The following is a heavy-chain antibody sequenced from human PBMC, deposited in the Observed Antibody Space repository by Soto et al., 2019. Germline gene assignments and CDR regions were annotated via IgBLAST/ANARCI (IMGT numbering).Heavy chain of an antibody. CDR3: ARGAYSSSWYDDYYYGMYF. CDR2: MNPNSGNT. D-gene: IGHD6-13*01. Sequence: QVQLVQSGAEVKKPGASVKVSCKASGYTFTSYDINWVRQATGQGLEWMGWMNPNSGNTGYAQKFQGRVTMTRNTSISTAYMELSRLRSEDTAVYYCARGAYSSSWYDDYYYGMYFWGHGTTVTVSS. V-gene: IGHV1-8*01. J-gene: IGHJ6*02. CDR1: GYTFTSYD.